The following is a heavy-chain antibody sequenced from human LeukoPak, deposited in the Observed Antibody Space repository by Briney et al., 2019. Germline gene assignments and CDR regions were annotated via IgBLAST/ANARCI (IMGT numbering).Heavy chain of an antibody. D-gene: IGHD3-22*01. CDR3: ARDMDYYDSSGYYPTYYMDV. Sequence: GASVKVSCKASGYTFTGYYMHWVRQAPGQGLEWMGWINPNSGGTNYAQKFQGRVTMTRDTSISTAYMGLSRLRSDDTAVYYCARDMDYYDSSGYYPTYYMDVWGKGTTVTISS. CDR1: GYTFTGYY. CDR2: INPNSGGT. J-gene: IGHJ6*03. V-gene: IGHV1-2*02.